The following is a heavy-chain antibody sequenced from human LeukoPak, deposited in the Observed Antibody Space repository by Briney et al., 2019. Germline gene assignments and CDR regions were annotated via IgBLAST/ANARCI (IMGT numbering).Heavy chain of an antibody. V-gene: IGHV3-30-3*01. J-gene: IGHJ4*02. CDR1: GFTFSSHA. D-gene: IGHD5-12*01. CDR2: ISYDGSNK. CDR3: AREKYSGYFFDY. Sequence: GGSLRLSCAASGFTFSSHAMHWVRQAPGKGLEWVAVISYDGSNKYYADSVKGRVTISRDNSKNTLYLQMNSLRAEDTAVYYCAREKYSGYFFDYWGQGTPVTVSS.